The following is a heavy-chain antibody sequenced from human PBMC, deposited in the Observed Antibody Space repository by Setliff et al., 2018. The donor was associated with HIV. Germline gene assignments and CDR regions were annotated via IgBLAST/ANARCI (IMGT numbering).Heavy chain of an antibody. Sequence: SETLSLTCSVSGGSVSSVNYYWSWIRQPPGKGLEWIGTIYYNGNTFYDPSPKSRVTISIDMSKNQFSLKLSSVTAADTAIYYCARRIYGNNPYFDYWSQGTLVTVSS. V-gene: IGHV4-39*01. CDR3: ARRIYGNNPYFDY. CDR2: IYYNGNT. CDR1: GGSVSSVNYY. J-gene: IGHJ4*02. D-gene: IGHD4-17*01.